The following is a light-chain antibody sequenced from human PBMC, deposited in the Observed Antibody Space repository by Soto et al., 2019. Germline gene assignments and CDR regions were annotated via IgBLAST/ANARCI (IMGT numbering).Light chain of an antibody. J-gene: IGKJ5*01. CDR3: HQYAWSPLT. Sequence: EIVLTQSPGTLSLSPVERATLSCRASQSVPSSYLAWYQQRPGQAPRLLIYDASRRATGIPDRFSGSESGTDFTLTISSLEPEDFAVYYCHQYAWSPLTFGQVTRLEIK. CDR2: DAS. V-gene: IGKV3-20*01. CDR1: QSVPSSY.